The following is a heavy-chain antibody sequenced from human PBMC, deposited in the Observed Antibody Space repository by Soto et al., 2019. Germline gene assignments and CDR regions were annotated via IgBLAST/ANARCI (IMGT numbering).Heavy chain of an antibody. CDR1: GGTFSSYA. D-gene: IGHD3-22*01. J-gene: IGHJ6*02. V-gene: IGHV1-69*13. CDR3: ARNRAVITKTTFYYYYGMDV. CDR2: IIPIFGTA. Sequence: SVKVSCKASGGTFSSYAISWVLQAPGQGLEWMGGIIPIFGTANYAQKFQGRVTITADESTSTAYMELSSLRSEDTAVYYCARNRAVITKTTFYYYYGMDVWGQGTTVTVSS.